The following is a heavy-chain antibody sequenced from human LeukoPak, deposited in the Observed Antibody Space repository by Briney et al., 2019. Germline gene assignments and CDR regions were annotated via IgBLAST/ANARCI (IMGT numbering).Heavy chain of an antibody. CDR1: GGSMSSYY. CDR3: ARERSMVRGVSWFDP. J-gene: IGHJ5*02. CDR2: IYYSGTT. V-gene: IGHV4-59*01. D-gene: IGHD3-10*01. Sequence: SETLSLTCTVSGGSMSSYYWSWIRQPPGKGLEWIGYIYYSGTTNYNPSHKSRVTISVDTTENQFSLKLTSVTAADTALYYCARERSMVRGVSWFDPWGQGTLVTVSS.